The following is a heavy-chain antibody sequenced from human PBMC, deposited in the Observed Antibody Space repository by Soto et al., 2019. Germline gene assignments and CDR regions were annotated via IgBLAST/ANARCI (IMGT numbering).Heavy chain of an antibody. CDR2: IIPINDIT. J-gene: IGHJ3*01. CDR1: GSTFSTYI. CDR3: ARDGMTRRGDAFEL. D-gene: IGHD1-1*01. V-gene: IGHV1-69*08. Sequence: QVQLVQSGTEVRKPGSSVTLSCKAPGSTFSTYIISWVRQAPGQGLEWMGRIIPINDITNDAQKFQGRVTVTADRSKSTAYMELTSLKSDDTGVYNCARDGMTRRGDAFELCGQG.